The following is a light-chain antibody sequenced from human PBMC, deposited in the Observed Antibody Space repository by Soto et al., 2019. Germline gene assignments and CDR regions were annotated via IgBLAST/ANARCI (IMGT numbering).Light chain of an antibody. CDR3: SSYAGSNNLV. J-gene: IGLJ3*02. Sequence: QSALTQPPSASGSPGQSVTISCTGTSSDVGGYNYVSWYQQNPGKAPKLMIYEVSKRPSGVPDRFSASKSGNTASLTVSGLQAEDEADYYCSSYAGSNNLVFGGGTKLTVL. CDR1: SSDVGGYNY. V-gene: IGLV2-8*01. CDR2: EVS.